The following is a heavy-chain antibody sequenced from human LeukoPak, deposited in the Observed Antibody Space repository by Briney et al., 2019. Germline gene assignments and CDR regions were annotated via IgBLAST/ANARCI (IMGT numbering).Heavy chain of an antibody. V-gene: IGHV4-34*01. CDR1: GGSFSGYY. J-gene: IGHJ4*02. D-gene: IGHD4-17*01. CDR2: INHSGST. CDR3: ARGKMRSTVVGY. Sequence: STTLSLTCAVYGGSFSGYYWSWIRQPPGKGLEWIGEINHSGSTNYNPSLKSRVTISVDTSKNQFSLKLSSVTAADTAVYYCARGKMRSTVVGYWGQGTLVTVSS.